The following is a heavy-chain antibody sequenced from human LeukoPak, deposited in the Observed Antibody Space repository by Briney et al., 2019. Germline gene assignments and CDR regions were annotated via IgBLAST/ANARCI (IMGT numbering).Heavy chain of an antibody. Sequence: ASVKVSCKASGYTFTSYAMHWVRQAPGQRLEWMGWINAGNGNTKYSQKFQGRVTITRDTSASTANMELSSLRSEDTAVYYCARGYSSGRVFDYWGQGTLVTVSS. V-gene: IGHV1-3*01. CDR2: INAGNGNT. D-gene: IGHD6-19*01. CDR1: GYTFTSYA. J-gene: IGHJ4*02. CDR3: ARGYSSGRVFDY.